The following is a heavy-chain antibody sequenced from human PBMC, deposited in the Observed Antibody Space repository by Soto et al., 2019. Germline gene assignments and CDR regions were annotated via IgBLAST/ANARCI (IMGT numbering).Heavy chain of an antibody. D-gene: IGHD3-10*01. CDR3: ATDAYFGSEIYFYYYGMDV. CDR2: IYYNGST. Sequence: QVQLQESGPGLVKPSQTLSLTCTVSGGSISIGGYFWSWLRQYPGKGLEWIGHIYYNGSTYYNPSLKIRVTRSIATSKTQFSRRLTSVTAADTAVYYCATDAYFGSEIYFYYYGMDVWGQGTTVTVSS. CDR1: GGSISIGGYF. V-gene: IGHV4-31*03. J-gene: IGHJ6*02.